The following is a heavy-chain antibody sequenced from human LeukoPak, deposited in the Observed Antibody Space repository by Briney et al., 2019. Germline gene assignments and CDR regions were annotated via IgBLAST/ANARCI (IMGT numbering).Heavy chain of an antibody. Sequence: ASVKVPCKASGYTFTDYYVHWVRQAPGQGPEWVGWINPNTGDTKYAQKFQGRVTMTRDTSISTAYMGLARLRSDDTAVYYCEIYCSNSSGIDRDYWGQGTLVTVSS. J-gene: IGHJ4*02. D-gene: IGHD2-2*01. V-gene: IGHV1-2*02. CDR2: INPNTGDT. CDR1: GYTFTDYY. CDR3: EIYCSNSSGIDRDY.